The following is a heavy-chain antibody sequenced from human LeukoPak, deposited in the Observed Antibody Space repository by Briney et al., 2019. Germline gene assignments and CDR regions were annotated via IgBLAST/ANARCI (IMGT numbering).Heavy chain of an antibody. V-gene: IGHV3-21*01. CDR1: GFTFSDYS. D-gene: IGHD6-19*01. CDR2: ISRNSRHV. Sequence: SGGSLRLSCAASGFTFSDYSMNWVRQAPGKGLEWVSSISRNSRHVYYGGSVWGRFTISRDDARNSLFLEMNSLRAEDMAVYYCARDLGSGWQYYFDYWGQGTLVTVSS. CDR3: ARDLGSGWQYYFDY. J-gene: IGHJ4*02.